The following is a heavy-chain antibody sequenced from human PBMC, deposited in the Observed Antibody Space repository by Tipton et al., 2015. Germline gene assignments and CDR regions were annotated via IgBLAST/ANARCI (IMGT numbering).Heavy chain of an antibody. CDR2: IKQDGSDK. CDR3: ARDQDFDY. Sequence: SLRLSCAASGFTFSSFWMSWVRQAPGKGLEWVANIKQDGSDKYYVDSVRGRFTISRDNAKNSLYLQMNSLRAEDTAVYYCARDQDFDYWGQGTLVTVSS. J-gene: IGHJ4*02. CDR1: GFTFSSFW. V-gene: IGHV3-7*01.